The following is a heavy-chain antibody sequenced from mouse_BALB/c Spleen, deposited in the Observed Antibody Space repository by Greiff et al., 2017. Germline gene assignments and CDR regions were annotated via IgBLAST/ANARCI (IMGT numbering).Heavy chain of an antibody. CDR1: GFSLTSYG. V-gene: IGHV2-9*02. Sequence: QVQLKESGPGLVAPSQSLSITCTVSGFSLTSYGVHWVRQPPGKGLEWLGVIWAGGSTNYNSALMSRLSISKDNSKSQVFLKMNSLQTDDTAMYYCAREEEYYGNSPRVSFAYWGQGTLVTVSA. J-gene: IGHJ3*01. CDR3: AREEEYYGNSPRVSFAY. D-gene: IGHD2-1*01. CDR2: IWAGGST.